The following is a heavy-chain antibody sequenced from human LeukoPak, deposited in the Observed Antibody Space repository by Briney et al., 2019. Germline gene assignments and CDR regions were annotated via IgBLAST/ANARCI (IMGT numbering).Heavy chain of an antibody. CDR2: IASDGSDK. D-gene: IGHD6-19*01. CDR3: ARDRIAVAGTHLVFYYFDY. J-gene: IGHJ4*02. V-gene: IGHV3-30-3*01. CDR1: GFSFNSYA. Sequence: GGSLRLSCAASGFSFNSYAMFWVRQAPGKGLEWVTVIASDGSDKHYTRSVKGRFTISRDNSKNTLYLQMNSLRAEDTAVYYCARDRIAVAGTHLVFYYFDYWGQGTLVTVSS.